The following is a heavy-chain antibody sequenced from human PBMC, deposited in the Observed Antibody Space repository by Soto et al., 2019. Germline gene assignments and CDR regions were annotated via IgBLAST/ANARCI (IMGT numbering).Heavy chain of an antibody. CDR3: ARGGRMPDY. V-gene: IGHV3-23*01. D-gene: IGHD3-16*01. CDR1: GFTFSSYA. CDR2: ISSNGGST. J-gene: IGHJ4*02. Sequence: EVQLLESGGGLVQPGGSLRLSCAASGFTFSSYAMSWVRQAPGKGLEWVSAISSNGGSTYYTDSVKGRFTISRDNSKNTNYLQMNSRRAEDTAVDYCARGGRMPDYWGEGTLVTVSS.